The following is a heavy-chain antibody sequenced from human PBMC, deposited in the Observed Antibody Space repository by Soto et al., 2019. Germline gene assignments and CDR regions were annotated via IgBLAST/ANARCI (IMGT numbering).Heavy chain of an antibody. V-gene: IGHV3-23*01. D-gene: IGHD3-22*01. J-gene: IGHJ2*01. CDR2: ISGSGGST. CDR3: AKCSYDSSGCWYFDL. Sequence: GGSLRLSCAASGFTFSSYAMSWVRQAPGKGLEWVSAISGSGGSTYYGDSVKGRFTISRDNSKNTLYLQMNCLRAEDTAVYYCAKCSYDSSGCWYFDLWGRGTLVTVSS. CDR1: GFTFSSYA.